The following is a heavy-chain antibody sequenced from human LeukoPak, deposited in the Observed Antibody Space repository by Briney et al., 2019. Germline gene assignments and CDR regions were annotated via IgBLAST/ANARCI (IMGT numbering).Heavy chain of an antibody. V-gene: IGHV1-69*04. CDR2: IIPILGIA. CDR3: ASGYSYGDAFDI. CDR1: GGTFSSYA. Sequence: ASVKVSCKASGGTFSSYAIIWVRQAPGQGLEWMGRIIPILGIANYAQKFQGRVTITADKSTSTAYMELSSLRSEDTAVYYCASGYSYGDAFDIWGQGTMVTVSS. D-gene: IGHD5-18*01. J-gene: IGHJ3*02.